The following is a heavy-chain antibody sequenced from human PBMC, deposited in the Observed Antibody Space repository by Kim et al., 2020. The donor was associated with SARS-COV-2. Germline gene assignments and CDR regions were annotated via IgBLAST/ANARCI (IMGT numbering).Heavy chain of an antibody. J-gene: IGHJ5*02. CDR1: GGSISSGGYY. Sequence: SETLSLTCTVSGGSISSGGYYWSCIRQHPGKGLEWIGYIYYSGSTYYNPSLKSRVTISVDTSKNQFSLKLSSVTAADTAVYYCARTITFGGVIVPTNWFDPWGQGTLVTVSS. D-gene: IGHD3-16*02. CDR2: IYYSGST. V-gene: IGHV4-31*03. CDR3: ARTITFGGVIVPTNWFDP.